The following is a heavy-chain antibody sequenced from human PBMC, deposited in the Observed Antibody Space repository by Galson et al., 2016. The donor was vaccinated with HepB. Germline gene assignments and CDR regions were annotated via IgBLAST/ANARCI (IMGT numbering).Heavy chain of an antibody. CDR2: ISDSGGSI. Sequence: SLRLSCAASGFTFSDYYMNWIRQAPGKGLEWVSYISDSGGSIFYADSVKGRFTISRDNAKNSLYLQMNSLRVEDSAVYYCARDQWGLDSSGLVPFWGQGTLVTVSS. V-gene: IGHV3-11*04. CDR3: ARDQWGLDSSGLVPF. J-gene: IGHJ4*02. D-gene: IGHD3-22*01. CDR1: GFTFSDYY.